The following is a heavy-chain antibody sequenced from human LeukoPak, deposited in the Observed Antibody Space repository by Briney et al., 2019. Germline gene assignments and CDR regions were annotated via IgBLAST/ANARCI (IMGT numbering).Heavy chain of an antibody. J-gene: IGHJ4*02. Sequence: SETLSLTCTVSGASISGCYWSWIRQPAGKGLEWIGRIYTIGSTNYNPSLKSRVTMSVDTSKNQFSLNLTSVTAADTAVYYCARELAAAGHADYWGQGTLVTVSS. D-gene: IGHD6-13*01. CDR2: IYTIGST. CDR1: GASISGCY. V-gene: IGHV4-4*07. CDR3: ARELAAAGHADY.